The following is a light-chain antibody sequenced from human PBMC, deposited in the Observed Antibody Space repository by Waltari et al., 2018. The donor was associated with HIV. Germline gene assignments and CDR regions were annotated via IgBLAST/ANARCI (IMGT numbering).Light chain of an antibody. Sequence: DLQLTQSPSTLSASVGDGVTITCRASQSIGYWLAWYQVKPGRGPKLLIYKASSLEGGVPSRFSGSGSGTEFTLTISSLQPDDFATYYCQQSQSFLYTFGQGTKLEIK. CDR3: QQSQSFLYT. CDR2: KAS. V-gene: IGKV1-5*03. CDR1: QSIGYW. J-gene: IGKJ2*01.